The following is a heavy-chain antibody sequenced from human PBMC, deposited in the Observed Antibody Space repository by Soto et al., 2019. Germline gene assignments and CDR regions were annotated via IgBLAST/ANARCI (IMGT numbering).Heavy chain of an antibody. D-gene: IGHD3-10*01. J-gene: IGHJ4*02. CDR2: IYPGDSDT. V-gene: IGHV5-51*01. Sequence: GESLKISCKGSGYSFTSYWIGWVRQMPGKGLEWMGIIYPGDSDTRYSPSFQGQVTISADKSISTAYLQWSSLKASDTAMYYCARSLNTYYYGSGSYYPFDYWGQGTLVTVSS. CDR3: ARSLNTYYYGSGSYYPFDY. CDR1: GYSFTSYW.